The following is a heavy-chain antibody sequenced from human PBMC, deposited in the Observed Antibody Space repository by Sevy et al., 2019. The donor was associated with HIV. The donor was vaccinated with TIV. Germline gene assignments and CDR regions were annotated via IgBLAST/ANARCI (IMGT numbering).Heavy chain of an antibody. CDR3: ARVGSKDCRGGGCHAH. CDR1: GYTFAGYY. V-gene: IGHV1-2*06. D-gene: IGHD2-15*01. CDR2: INPNSRGT. Sequence: AAVKVSCKTSGYTFAGYYMHWVGQAPGQGLEWMGRINPNSRGTNYAQKFQGRVTMTRDTSISTAYMELSRLRSDVTAVYYCARVGSKDCRGGGCHAHWGQGTSVAVSS. J-gene: IGHJ4*02.